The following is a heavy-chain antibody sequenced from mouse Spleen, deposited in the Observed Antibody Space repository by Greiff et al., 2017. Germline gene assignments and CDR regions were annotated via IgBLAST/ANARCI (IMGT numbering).Heavy chain of an antibody. D-gene: IGHD2-14*01. Sequence: VMLVESGPGLVQPSQSLSITCTVSGFSLTSYGVHWVRQSPGKGLEWLGVIWRGGSTDYNAAFMSRLSITKDNSKSQVFFKMNSLQADDTAIYYCAKNWRYDGGLDYWGQGTTLTVSS. V-gene: IGHV2-5*01. CDR3: AKNWRYDGGLDY. CDR1: GFSLTSYG. CDR2: IWRGGST. J-gene: IGHJ2*01.